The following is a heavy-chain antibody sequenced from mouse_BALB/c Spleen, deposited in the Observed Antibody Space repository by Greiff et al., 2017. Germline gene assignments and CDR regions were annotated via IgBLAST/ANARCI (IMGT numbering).Heavy chain of an antibody. D-gene: IGHD4-1*01. CDR3: NALTGTEAWLAY. CDR1: GFNIKDYY. J-gene: IGHJ3*01. V-gene: IGHV14-4*02. Sequence: VQLKESGAELVRSGASVKLSCTASGFNIKDYYMHWVKQRPEQGLEWIGWIDPENGDTEYAPKFQGKATMTADTSSNTAYLQLSSLTSEDTAVYYCNALTGTEAWLAYWGQGTLVTVSA. CDR2: IDPENGDT.